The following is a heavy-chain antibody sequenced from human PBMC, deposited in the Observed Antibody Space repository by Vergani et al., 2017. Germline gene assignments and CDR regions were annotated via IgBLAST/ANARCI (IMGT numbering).Heavy chain of an antibody. D-gene: IGHD2-15*01. V-gene: IGHV1-46*01. J-gene: IGHJ6*02. Sequence: QVQLVQSGAEVKKPGASVKVSCKASGYTFTSYYMHWVRQAPGQGLAWMGIINPSGGSTSYAQKFQGRVTMTRDTSTSTVYMELSSLRSEDTAVYYCARDRCANXGCCSGGTLALLSSQYLDYYYYGMDVWGQGTTVTVSS. CDR2: INPSGGST. CDR1: GYTFTSYY. CDR3: ARDRCANXGCCSGGTLALLSSQYLDYYYYGMDV.